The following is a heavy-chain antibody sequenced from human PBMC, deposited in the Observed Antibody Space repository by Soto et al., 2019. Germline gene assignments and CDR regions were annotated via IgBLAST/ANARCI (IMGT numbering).Heavy chain of an antibody. Sequence: PGESLKISCKGSGGTLSDPWIGWVRHTPDKGLEWIGFVFLGDSDARYSPAFQGQVAMSADRSGTYLQWSSLKASDTGIYYCARRRGRCSDGVCYSWWFDPWGQGTRVTVSS. CDR1: GGTLSDPW. CDR3: ARRRGRCSDGVCYSWWFDP. CDR2: VFLGDSDA. V-gene: IGHV5-51*01. D-gene: IGHD2-8*01. J-gene: IGHJ5*02.